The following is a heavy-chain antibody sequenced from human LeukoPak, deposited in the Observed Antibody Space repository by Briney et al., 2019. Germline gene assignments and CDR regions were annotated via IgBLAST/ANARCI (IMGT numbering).Heavy chain of an antibody. V-gene: IGHV4-34*01. CDR1: GGSFSGYY. CDR3: ARTSSGEARGWFDP. D-gene: IGHD6-25*01. J-gene: IGHJ5*02. CDR2: INHSGST. Sequence: SETLSLTCAVYGGSFSGYYWSWIRQPPGKGLEWIGEINHSGSTNYNPSLKSRVTISVDTSKNQFSLKLSSVTAADTAVYYCARTSSGEARGWFDPWGQGTLVTVSS.